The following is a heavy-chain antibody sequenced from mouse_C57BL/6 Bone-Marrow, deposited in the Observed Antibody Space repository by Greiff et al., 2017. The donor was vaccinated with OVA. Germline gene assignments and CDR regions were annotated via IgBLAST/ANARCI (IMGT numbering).Heavy chain of an antibody. D-gene: IGHD2-4*01. CDR2: ISSGGSYT. Sequence: EVQVVESGGDLVKPGGSLKLSCAASGFTFSSYGMSWVRQTPDKRLEWVATISSGGSYTYYPDSVKGRFTISRDNAKNTLYLQMSSLKSEDTAMYYCARPLYDYDGGKTWFAYWGQGTLVTVSA. J-gene: IGHJ3*01. CDR3: ARPLYDYDGGKTWFAY. CDR1: GFTFSSYG. V-gene: IGHV5-6*01.